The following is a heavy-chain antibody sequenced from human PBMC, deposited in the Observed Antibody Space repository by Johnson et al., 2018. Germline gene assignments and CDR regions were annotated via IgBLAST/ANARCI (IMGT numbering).Heavy chain of an antibody. Sequence: VQLVEAGGILVQARGSLRLSCAASGFTFSSYWMHWVRQVPGKGLVWVSRMNTDGSSTSHADSVKGRFTISRDNARKMLYLQMKSLRAEDTAVYYCASTIAVAGPYYMDVWGKGTTVTVSS. CDR3: ASTIAVAGPYYMDV. CDR1: GFTFSSYW. D-gene: IGHD6-19*01. CDR2: MNTDGSST. J-gene: IGHJ6*03. V-gene: IGHV3-74*02.